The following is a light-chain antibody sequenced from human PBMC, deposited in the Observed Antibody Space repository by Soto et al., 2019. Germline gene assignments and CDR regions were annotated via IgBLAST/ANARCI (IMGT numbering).Light chain of an antibody. V-gene: IGKV3-15*01. J-gene: IGKJ2*01. CDR1: QTVSSN. CDR3: QQYHNWPPQYT. CDR2: GAS. Sequence: EIVMTQSPATLSVSPGEMSTLSCRASQTVSSNLAWYQQKPGQAPRLLIHGASTRATGVPARFSGSGSGTEFTLTISSLQSEDFAVYYCQQYHNWPPQYTFGLGTKLQIK.